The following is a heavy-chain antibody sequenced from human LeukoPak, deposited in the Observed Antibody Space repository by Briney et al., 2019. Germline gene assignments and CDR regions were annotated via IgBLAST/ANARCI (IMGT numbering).Heavy chain of an antibody. CDR1: GGSFSGYY. V-gene: IGHV4-34*01. D-gene: IGHD2-2*01. J-gene: IGHJ4*02. Sequence: SETLSLTCAVYGGSFSGYYWSWIRQPPGKGLEWIGEINHSGSTNYNPSLKSRVTISVDTSKNQFSLKLSSVTAADTAVYYCASRFPRVPAARSRPYYFDYWGQGTLVTVSS. CDR2: INHSGST. CDR3: ASRFPRVPAARSRPYYFDY.